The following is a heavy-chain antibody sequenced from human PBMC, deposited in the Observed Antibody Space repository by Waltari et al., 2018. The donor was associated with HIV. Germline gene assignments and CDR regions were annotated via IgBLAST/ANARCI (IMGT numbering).Heavy chain of an antibody. J-gene: IGHJ4*02. CDR2: ISSSSKSI. Sequence: EAQLVESGGGLVQPGGALRLSCEASGITFSSYNMNWVRQAPGNGLEWVSYISSSSKSIYYADSVKGRFTISRDNAKNSLFLQMNSLRAEDTAVYYCARDDYESSGSSWGQGTLVTVSS. V-gene: IGHV3-48*01. D-gene: IGHD3-22*01. CDR1: GITFSSYN. CDR3: ARDDYESSGSS.